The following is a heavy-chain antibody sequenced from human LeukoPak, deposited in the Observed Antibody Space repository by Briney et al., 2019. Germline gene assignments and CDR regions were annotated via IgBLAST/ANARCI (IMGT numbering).Heavy chain of an antibody. Sequence: GGSLRLSCAASGFTFSNYAMSWVRQAPGKGLEWVSAISGSGDNTYYADSVKGRFTVSRDTSKNTLYLQMNSLRAEDTAVYYCAKDRSYYDSSGYIYYFDYWGQGTLVTVSS. D-gene: IGHD3-22*01. CDR2: ISGSGDNT. V-gene: IGHV3-23*01. CDR3: AKDRSYYDSSGYIYYFDY. J-gene: IGHJ4*02. CDR1: GFTFSNYA.